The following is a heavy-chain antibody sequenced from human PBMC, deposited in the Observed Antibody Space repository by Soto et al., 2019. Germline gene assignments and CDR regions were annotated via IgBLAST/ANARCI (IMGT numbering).Heavy chain of an antibody. CDR1: GFTFSSYG. Sequence: GGSLRLSCAASGFTFSSYGMHWVRQAPGKGLEWVAVIWYDGSNKYYADSVKGRFTISRDNSKNTLYLQMNSLRAEDTAVYYCARDRGFGAAGTYYYYGMDVWGQGTTVTVSS. D-gene: IGHD6-19*01. J-gene: IGHJ6*02. CDR2: IWYDGSNK. CDR3: ARDRGFGAAGTYYYYGMDV. V-gene: IGHV3-33*01.